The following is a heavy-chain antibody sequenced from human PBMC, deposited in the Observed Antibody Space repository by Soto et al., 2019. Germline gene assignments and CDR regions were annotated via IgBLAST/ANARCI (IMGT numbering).Heavy chain of an antibody. J-gene: IGHJ3*02. CDR3: ARQVTGLMGYAYDI. D-gene: IGHD2-8*02. CDR1: GGSISSGGYS. CDR2: IYHSGST. V-gene: IGHV4-30-2*01. Sequence: SETLSLTCAVSGGSISSGGYSWSWIRQPPGKGLEWIGYIYHSGSTYYNTSLKSRVTISVDRSKNQFSLKLSSVTAADTAVYYCARQVTGLMGYAYDIWGQGTTVTVSS.